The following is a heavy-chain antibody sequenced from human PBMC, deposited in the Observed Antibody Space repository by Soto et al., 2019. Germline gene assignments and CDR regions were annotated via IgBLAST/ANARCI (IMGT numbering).Heavy chain of an antibody. CDR2: IYYSGST. CDR3: ARSGAAAGDYYYYGMDV. D-gene: IGHD6-13*01. J-gene: IGHJ6*02. Sequence: SETLSLTCALPRYSISSSNWWGWIRQPPGKGLEWIGYIYYSGSTYYNPPLKSRVTMSVDTSKNQFSLKLSSVTAVDMAVYYCARSGAAAGDYYYYGMDVWGQGTTVT. CDR1: RYSISSSNW. V-gene: IGHV4-28*01.